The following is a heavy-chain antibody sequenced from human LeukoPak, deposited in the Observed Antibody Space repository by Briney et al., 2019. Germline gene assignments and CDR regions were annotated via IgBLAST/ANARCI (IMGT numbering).Heavy chain of an antibody. CDR3: ARVLYDILTGYYRIDAFDI. V-gene: IGHV4-34*01. CDR2: INHSGST. D-gene: IGHD3-9*01. Sequence: PSETLSLTCAVYGGSFSGYYWSWIRQPPGKGLEWIGEINHSGSTNYNPSLKSRVTISVDTSKNQFSLKLSSVTAADTAVYYCARVLYDILTGYYRIDAFDIWGQGTMVTVSS. J-gene: IGHJ3*02. CDR1: GGSFSGYY.